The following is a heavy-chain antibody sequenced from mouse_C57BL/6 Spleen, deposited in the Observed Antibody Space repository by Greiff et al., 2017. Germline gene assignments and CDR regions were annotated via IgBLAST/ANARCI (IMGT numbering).Heavy chain of an antibody. CDR2: IDPSDSET. D-gene: IGHD2-4*01. V-gene: IGHV1-52*01. CDR1: GYTFTSYW. Sequence: QVQLQQPGAELVRPGSSVKLSCKASGYTFTSYWMHWVKQRPIQGLEWIGNIDPSDSETHYNQKFKDKATLTVDKSSSTAYMQLSSLTSEDSAVYYCARSGDYDYYAMDYWGQGTSVTVSS. J-gene: IGHJ4*01. CDR3: ARSGDYDYYAMDY.